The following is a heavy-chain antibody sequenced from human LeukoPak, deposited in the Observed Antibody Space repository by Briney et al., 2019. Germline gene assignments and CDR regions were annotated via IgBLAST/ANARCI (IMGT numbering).Heavy chain of an antibody. J-gene: IGHJ5*02. V-gene: IGHV1-18*01. Sequence: ASVKVCCKASGYNFISYGISWVRQAPGQGLEWMGWISAYNGNTNYAQKLQGRVTMTTDTSTSTAYMELRSLRSDDTAVYYCAKADGSSWYDNWFDPWGQGTLVTVSS. CDR3: AKADGSSWYDNWFDP. CDR1: GYNFISYG. CDR2: ISAYNGNT. D-gene: IGHD6-13*01.